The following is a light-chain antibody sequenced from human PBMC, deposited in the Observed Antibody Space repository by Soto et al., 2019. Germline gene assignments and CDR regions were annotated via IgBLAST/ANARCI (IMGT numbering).Light chain of an antibody. CDR3: MQALQTPKLT. CDR2: LGS. CDR1: QSLLHSNGYNY. V-gene: IGKV2-28*01. J-gene: IGKJ4*01. Sequence: DIVMTISPLSLRVTPGEPAAISCRSSQSLLHSNGYNYLDWYLQKPGQSPQLLIYLGSNRASGVPDRFSGSGSGTDFTLKISRVEAEDVAVYYCMQALQTPKLTFGGETKVDIK.